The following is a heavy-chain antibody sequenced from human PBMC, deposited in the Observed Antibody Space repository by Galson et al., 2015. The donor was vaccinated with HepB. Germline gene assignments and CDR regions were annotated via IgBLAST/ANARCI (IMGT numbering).Heavy chain of an antibody. CDR2: INQDGSVK. Sequence: SLRLSCAASGFTFSSYWMNWVRQAPGKGLEWVANINQDGSVKNYVDSVKGRFTVSRDNAKTSLYMQMSSLRAEDTAIYYCVKVPVGVSNYDAFDIWGQGTMFTVSS. V-gene: IGHV3-7*03. J-gene: IGHJ3*02. CDR3: VKVPVGVSNYDAFDI. D-gene: IGHD1-26*01. CDR1: GFTFSSYW.